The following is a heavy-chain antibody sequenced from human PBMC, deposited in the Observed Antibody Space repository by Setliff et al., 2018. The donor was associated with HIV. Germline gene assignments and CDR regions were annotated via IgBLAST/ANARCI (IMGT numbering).Heavy chain of an antibody. V-gene: IGHV7-4-1*02. CDR3: ARDRPRNFDWSGNWFDP. Sequence: GASVKVSCKASGYTFTSYAMNWVRQAPGQGLEWMGWINTNSGNPTYAQGFTGRFVFSLDTSVSTAYLQISSLKAEDTAVYYCARDRPRNFDWSGNWFDPWGQGTLVTAPQ. D-gene: IGHD3-9*01. CDR1: GYTFTSYA. J-gene: IGHJ5*02. CDR2: INTNSGNP.